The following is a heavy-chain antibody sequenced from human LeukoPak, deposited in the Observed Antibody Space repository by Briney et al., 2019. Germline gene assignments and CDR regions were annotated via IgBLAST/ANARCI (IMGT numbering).Heavy chain of an antibody. J-gene: IGHJ3*02. Sequence: GGSLRLSCAAYGFTFSIYAMSWVRQAPGKGLEWVSAISGSGGSTYYADSVKGRFTISRDNSKNTLYLQMNSLRAEDTAVYYCAKGGYYYDSSGYYPSTDAFDIWGQGTMVTVSS. CDR1: GFTFSIYA. CDR3: AKGGYYYDSSGYYPSTDAFDI. V-gene: IGHV3-23*01. CDR2: ISGSGGST. D-gene: IGHD3-22*01.